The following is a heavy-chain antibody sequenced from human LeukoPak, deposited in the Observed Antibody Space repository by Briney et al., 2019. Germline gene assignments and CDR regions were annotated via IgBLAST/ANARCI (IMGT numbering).Heavy chain of an antibody. CDR1: GGSISSGGYY. CDR2: IYYSGST. CDR3: ARGLKAVRRYYDSSGYCYPS. V-gene: IGHV4-31*03. J-gene: IGHJ5*02. Sequence: SQTLSLTCTVSGGSISSGGYYWSWIRQHPGKGLEWIGYIYYSGSTYYNPSLKSRVTISVDTSKNQFSLKLSSVTAADTAVYYCARGLKAVRRYYDSSGYCYPSWGQGTLVTVSS. D-gene: IGHD3-22*01.